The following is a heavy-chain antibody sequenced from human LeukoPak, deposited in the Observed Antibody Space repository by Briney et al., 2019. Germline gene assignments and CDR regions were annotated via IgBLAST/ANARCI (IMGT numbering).Heavy chain of an antibody. CDR2: IDPRASYT. CDR1: GYSFTSYW. J-gene: IGHJ4*02. CDR3: ARLFTYYDTSGYYY. Sequence: GESLKISCKGSGYSFTSYWITWVRQVPGKGLEWMGRIDPRASYTNHYSPSFQGHVTISADKSISTAYLRWSSLKASDTAIYYCARLFTYYDTSGYYYWGQGTLVTVSS. V-gene: IGHV5-10-1*01. D-gene: IGHD3-22*01.